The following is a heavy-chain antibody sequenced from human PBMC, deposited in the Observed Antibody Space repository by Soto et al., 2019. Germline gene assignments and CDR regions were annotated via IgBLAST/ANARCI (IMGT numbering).Heavy chain of an antibody. D-gene: IGHD3-22*01. V-gene: IGHV3-23*01. CDR3: ARGGSSGYKYYFDY. Sequence: EVQLLESGGGLVQPGGSLRLSCAASGFTFSSYAMSWVRQAPGKGLEWVSAICGSGGSTYYADSVKGRFTISRDNSKNTLYLQMNSLRAEDTAVYYCARGGSSGYKYYFDYWGQGTLVTVSS. CDR2: ICGSGGST. CDR1: GFTFSSYA. J-gene: IGHJ4*02.